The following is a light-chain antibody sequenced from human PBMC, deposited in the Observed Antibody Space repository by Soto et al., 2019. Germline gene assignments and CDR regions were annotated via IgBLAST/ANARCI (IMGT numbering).Light chain of an antibody. CDR2: KAS. V-gene: IGKV1-5*03. CDR3: QHDNSYSEA. CDR1: QTISSW. J-gene: IGKJ1*01. Sequence: DIQMTQSPSTLSGSVGDRVTITCRASQTISSWLAWYQQKPGKAPKLLIYKASTLTSGVPSRFSGSGSGTEFALTISSLQPDDFATYYCQHDNSYSEAFGQGTKVDIK.